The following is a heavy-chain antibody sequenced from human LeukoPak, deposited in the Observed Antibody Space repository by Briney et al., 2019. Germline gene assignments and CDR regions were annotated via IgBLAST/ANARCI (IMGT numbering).Heavy chain of an antibody. Sequence: SETLSLTCTVSGGSISSYYWSWIRQPAGKGLEWIGHIYTSGSTNYNPSLKSRVTMSVDTSKNQFSLKLSSVTAADTALYFCARDRGTDNNWNYLHYWGQGTLVTVSP. V-gene: IGHV4-4*07. CDR1: GGSISSYY. CDR3: ARDRGTDNNWNYLHY. J-gene: IGHJ4*02. CDR2: IYTSGST. D-gene: IGHD1-20*01.